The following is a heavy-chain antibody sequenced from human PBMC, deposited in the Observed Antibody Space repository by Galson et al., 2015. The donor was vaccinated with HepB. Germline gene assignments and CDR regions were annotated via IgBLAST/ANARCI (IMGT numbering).Heavy chain of an antibody. CDR2: INQDGGKK. Sequence: SLRLSCAASGFTFSSYWMTWVRQAPGEGLEWVANINQDGGKKYYVDSVKGRFTISRDNAENSLYLQINSLRAEDTAMYHCARDSTYYDGTAYYDNLDYWGQGILVTVSS. V-gene: IGHV3-7*03. CDR1: GFTFSSYW. CDR3: ARDSTYYDGTAYYDNLDY. D-gene: IGHD3-22*01. J-gene: IGHJ4*02.